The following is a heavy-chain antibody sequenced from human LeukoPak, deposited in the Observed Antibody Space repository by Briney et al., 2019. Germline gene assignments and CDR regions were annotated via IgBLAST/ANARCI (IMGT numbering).Heavy chain of an antibody. CDR2: IYTSGST. CDR1: GGSISSYY. J-gene: IGHJ4*02. Sequence: SETLPLTCTVSGGSISSYYWSWIRQPAWTGLEWIGRIYTSGSTNYNPSLKSRVTMSVDTSKNQFSLKLSSVTAADTAVYYCARATVTGFHFDYWGQGTLVTVSS. D-gene: IGHD4-17*01. V-gene: IGHV4-4*07. CDR3: ARATVTGFHFDY.